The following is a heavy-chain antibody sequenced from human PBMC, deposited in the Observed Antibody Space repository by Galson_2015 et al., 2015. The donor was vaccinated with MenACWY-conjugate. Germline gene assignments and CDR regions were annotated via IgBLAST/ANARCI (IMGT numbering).Heavy chain of an antibody. CDR1: RYIFSGYW. CDR2: IKPDGSDI. D-gene: IGHD3-16*01. V-gene: IGHV3-7*03. CDR3: VRWGLAYAMDV. J-gene: IGHJ6*02. Sequence: SLRLSCAASRYIFSGYWMGWVRQAPGKGLDWVANIKPDGSDIECADSVKARITISRDNAQNTLYLQMDSLRVKDTAVYYCVRWGLAYAMDVWGQGTTVTVSS.